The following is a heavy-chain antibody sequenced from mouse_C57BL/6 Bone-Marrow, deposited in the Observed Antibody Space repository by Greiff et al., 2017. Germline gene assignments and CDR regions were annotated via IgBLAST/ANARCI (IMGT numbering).Heavy chain of an antibody. D-gene: IGHD1-1*01. J-gene: IGHJ2*01. CDR1: GFTFSSYA. Sequence: EVQLVESGEGLVKPGGSLKLSCAASGFTFSSYAMSWVRQTPEKRLEWVAYISSGGDYIYYADTVKGRFTISRDNARNTLYLQMSSLKSEDTAMYYCTRDRVYYGSSHYFDYWGQGTTLTVSS. CDR2: ISSGGDYI. V-gene: IGHV5-9-1*02. CDR3: TRDRVYYGSSHYFDY.